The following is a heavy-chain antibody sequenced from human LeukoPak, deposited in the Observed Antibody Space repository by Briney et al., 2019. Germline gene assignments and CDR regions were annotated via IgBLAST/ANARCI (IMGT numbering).Heavy chain of an antibody. CDR2: IYSGGST. D-gene: IGHD3-10*01. Sequence: GGSLRLSCAASGFTVSSNYMSWVRQAPGEGLEWVSVIYSGGSTYYADSVKGRFTISRDNSKNTLYLQMNSLRAEDTAVYYCARGIYGSGSYSPRYYMDVWGKGTTVTVSS. J-gene: IGHJ6*03. CDR3: ARGIYGSGSYSPRYYMDV. CDR1: GFTVSSNY. V-gene: IGHV3-53*01.